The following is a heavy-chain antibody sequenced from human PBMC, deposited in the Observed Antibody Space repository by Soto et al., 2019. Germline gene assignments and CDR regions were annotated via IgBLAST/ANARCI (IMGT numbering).Heavy chain of an antibody. D-gene: IGHD4-17*01. V-gene: IGHV4-39*01. Sequence: QLQLQESGPGVVKPSETLSLTCTVSGGSISSSSYYWGWIRQPPGKGLEWIGSIYYSGITYYNPSLKSRVTISVDTSMNQFSLKLTSVTAADTAVYYCARSCRDYGDPRTSFDYWGQGTLVAVSS. CDR3: ARSCRDYGDPRTSFDY. CDR1: GGSISSSSYY. CDR2: IYYSGIT. J-gene: IGHJ4*02.